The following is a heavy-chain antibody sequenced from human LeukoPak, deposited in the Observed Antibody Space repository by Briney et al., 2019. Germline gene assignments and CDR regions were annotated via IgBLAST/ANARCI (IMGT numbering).Heavy chain of an antibody. V-gene: IGHV4-39*01. Sequence: PSETLSLTCTVSGGSISSSSYYWGWIRQSPGKGLEWIGSIYYSGSTYYNPSLKSRVTISVDTSKNQFSLKLSSVTAADTAVYYCASFHIKDDYWGQGTLVTVSS. J-gene: IGHJ4*02. CDR2: IYYSGST. CDR1: GGSISSSSYY. CDR3: ASFHIKDDY.